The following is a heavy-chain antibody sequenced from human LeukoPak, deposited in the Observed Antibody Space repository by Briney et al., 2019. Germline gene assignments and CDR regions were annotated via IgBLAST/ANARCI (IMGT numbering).Heavy chain of an antibody. CDR1: GFTFSSYW. CDR2: IKQDGSEK. D-gene: IGHD1-1*01. J-gene: IGHJ3*02. V-gene: IGHV3-7*01. CDR3: ARERTMTTSGDAFDI. Sequence: GGSLRLSCAASGFTFSSYWMSWVRQAPGKGLEWVANIKQDGSEKYYVDSVKGRFTISRGSAKNSLYLQMNSLRAEDTAVYYCARERTMTTSGDAFDIWGQGTMVTVSS.